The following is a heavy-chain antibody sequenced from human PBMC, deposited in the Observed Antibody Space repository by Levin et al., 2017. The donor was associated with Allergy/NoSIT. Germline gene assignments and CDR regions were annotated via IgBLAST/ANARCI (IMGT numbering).Heavy chain of an antibody. Sequence: PGGSLRLSCTASGFPFSSYSMNWVRQAPGKGLEWVSSITYNSGSIYYADSVRGRFTISRDNAKNSLYLQMNSLRAEDQAVYYCKMELTYKSWGQGTLVTVSS. J-gene: IGHJ4*02. V-gene: IGHV3-21*01. CDR2: ITYNSGSI. CDR1: GFPFSSYS. CDR3: KMELTYKS. D-gene: IGHD5-24*01.